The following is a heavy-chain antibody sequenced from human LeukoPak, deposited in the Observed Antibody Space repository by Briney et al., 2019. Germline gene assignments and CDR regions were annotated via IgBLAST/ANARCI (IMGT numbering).Heavy chain of an antibody. CDR3: ARDKGVAIRAYDI. D-gene: IGHD3-22*01. Sequence: PGGSLRLSCVASGFTFNRAAMSWVRQAPGKGLEWVSDVSGAATTTRYAGSVKGRSTISRDNSKNTIYLQMDSLRAEDTAIYYCARDKGVAIRAYDIWGQGTMVTVSS. V-gene: IGHV3-23*01. CDR1: GFTFNRAA. J-gene: IGHJ3*02. CDR2: VSGAATTT.